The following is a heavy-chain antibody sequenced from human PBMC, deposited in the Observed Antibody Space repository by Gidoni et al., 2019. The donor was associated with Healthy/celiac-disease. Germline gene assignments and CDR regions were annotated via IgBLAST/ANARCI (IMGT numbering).Heavy chain of an antibody. V-gene: IGHV3-23*01. CDR1: GFTFSSYA. D-gene: IGHD3-22*01. CDR2: ISGSGDST. CDR3: AKDGLVITLLDAFDI. Sequence: EVQLLESGGGLVQPGGSLRLSCAASGFTFSSYAMSWVRQAPGKGLEWGSAISGSGDSTYSADSVKGRFTISRDNSKNTLYLQMNSLRAEDTAVYYCAKDGLVITLLDAFDIWGQGTMVTVSS. J-gene: IGHJ3*02.